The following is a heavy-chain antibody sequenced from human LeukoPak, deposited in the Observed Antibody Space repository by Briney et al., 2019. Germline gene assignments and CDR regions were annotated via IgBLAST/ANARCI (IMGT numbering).Heavy chain of an antibody. Sequence: SGTLSLTCAVSGGSISNTYWWSWVRQSPGKGLEWIGGIHRGGTTKYSPSLNGRVIISVDNSKNQVFLNVTSVTAADTAVYYCAGEVDYSHPNLFDPWGQGALVTVSS. CDR3: AGEVDYSHPNLFDP. CDR2: IHRGGTT. V-gene: IGHV4-4*02. CDR1: GGSISNTYW. D-gene: IGHD4-11*01. J-gene: IGHJ5*02.